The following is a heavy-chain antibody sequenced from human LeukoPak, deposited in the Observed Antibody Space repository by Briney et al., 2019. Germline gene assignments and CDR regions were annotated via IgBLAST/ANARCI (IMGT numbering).Heavy chain of an antibody. D-gene: IGHD4-17*01. V-gene: IGHV4-61*05. Sequence: PSETLSLTCTVSGGSISTSSYYWSWIRQPPGKGLEWIGYIAYSGSTNYNPSLKSRVTISVDTSRNQFYLKLSSVTAADTAVYYCARRNYGDYDHYFDYWGQGTLVTVSS. J-gene: IGHJ4*02. CDR1: GGSISTSSYY. CDR2: IAYSGST. CDR3: ARRNYGDYDHYFDY.